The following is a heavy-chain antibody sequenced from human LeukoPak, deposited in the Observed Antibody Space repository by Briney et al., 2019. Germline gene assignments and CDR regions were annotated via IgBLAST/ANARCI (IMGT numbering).Heavy chain of an antibody. Sequence: PSETLSLTCSVSGVSIDSYHWSWIRQPPGKGLEWIGYFYYTGSTNYSPSFEGRVTISGDTSKNQISLRPTSVTAADTAVYYCAGRTAATTRPFDYWGQGTLVTVSS. D-gene: IGHD2-21*02. J-gene: IGHJ4*02. V-gene: IGHV4-59*01. CDR3: AGRTAATTRPFDY. CDR2: FYYTGST. CDR1: GVSIDSYH.